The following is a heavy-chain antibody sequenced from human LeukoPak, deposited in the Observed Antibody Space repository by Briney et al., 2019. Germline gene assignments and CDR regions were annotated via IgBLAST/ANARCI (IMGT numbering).Heavy chain of an antibody. CDR1: GFTFSSYW. J-gene: IGHJ4*02. Sequence: GGSLRLSCAASGFTFSSYWMHWVRQAPGKGLVWVSRINSDGSSTSYADSVKGRSTISRDNAKNTLYLQMNSLRAEDTAVYYCARIGGVWGESAYWGQGTLVTVSS. CDR3: ARIGGVWGESAY. V-gene: IGHV3-74*01. CDR2: INSDGSST. D-gene: IGHD2-8*02.